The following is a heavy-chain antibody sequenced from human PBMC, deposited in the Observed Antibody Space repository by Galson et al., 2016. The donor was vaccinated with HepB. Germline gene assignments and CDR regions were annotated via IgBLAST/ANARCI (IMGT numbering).Heavy chain of an antibody. V-gene: IGHV3-21*01. CDR2: ISGTSTYI. Sequence: SLRLSCAASGFTFNTYSMNWVRQAPGKGLEWVASISGTSTYIYYADSVKGRFPISRDNAKNSLYLQMNNVRAEDTAVYYCARDLRGMIRFFDWSTHFDSWGHGTLVTVSS. CDR1: GFTFNTYS. CDR3: ARDLRGMIRFFDWSTHFDS. J-gene: IGHJ4*01. D-gene: IGHD3-9*01.